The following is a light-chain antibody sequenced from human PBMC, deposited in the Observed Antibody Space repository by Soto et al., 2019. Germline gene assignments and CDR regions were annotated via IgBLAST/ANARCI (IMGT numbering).Light chain of an antibody. Sequence: DIVLTQSPGTLSLSPGESVTLSCRASHSVSSSHLAWYQQKPGQAPRLFIYGASRRASGIPDRFSGSGSGTDFTLTISSLQPEDVATYYCQKYDNAPLTFGGGTKVEIK. V-gene: IGKV3-20*01. CDR2: GAS. J-gene: IGKJ4*01. CDR3: QKYDNAPLT. CDR1: HSVSSSH.